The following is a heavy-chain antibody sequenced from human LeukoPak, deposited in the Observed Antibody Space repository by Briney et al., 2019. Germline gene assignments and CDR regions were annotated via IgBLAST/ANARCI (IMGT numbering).Heavy chain of an antibody. J-gene: IGHJ4*02. Sequence: GGSLRLSCVASGFTFSSYSMNWVRQAPGKGLEWVSSISSSSSYIYYADSVKGRFTISRDNAKNSLYLQMNSLRAEDTAVYYCARLIVGATRIFDYWGQGTLVTVSS. CDR3: ARLIVGATRIFDY. V-gene: IGHV3-21*01. D-gene: IGHD1-26*01. CDR1: GFTFSSYS. CDR2: ISSSSSYI.